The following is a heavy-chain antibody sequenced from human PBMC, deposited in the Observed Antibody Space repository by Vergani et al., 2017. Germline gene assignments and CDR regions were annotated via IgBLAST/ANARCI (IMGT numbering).Heavy chain of an antibody. CDR3: ARDSPGSVRATAYLFFDY. CDR1: GGSISSGSYY. CDR2: IYTSGST. J-gene: IGHJ4*02. D-gene: IGHD1-14*01. Sequence: QVQLQESGPGLVKPSQTLSLTCTVSGGSISSGSYYWSWIRQPAGKGLEWIGRIYTSGSTNYNPSLKSLVTISGDTSKNQFSLKLSSVTAADTAVYYCARDSPGSVRATAYLFFDYWGQGTLVTVSS. V-gene: IGHV4-61*02.